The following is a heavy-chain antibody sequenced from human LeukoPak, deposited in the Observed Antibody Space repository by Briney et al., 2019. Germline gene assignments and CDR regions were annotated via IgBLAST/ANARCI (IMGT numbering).Heavy chain of an antibody. CDR3: ARWSEAAAFDY. D-gene: IGHD6-19*01. J-gene: IGHJ4*02. CDR1: GGSISSGGYY. V-gene: IGHV4-31*03. Sequence: PSETLSHTCTVSGGSISSGGYYWSWIRQHPGKGLEWIGYIYYSGSTYYNPSLKSRVTISVDTSKNQFSLKLSSVTAADTAVYYCARWSEAAAFDYWGQGTLVTVSS. CDR2: IYYSGST.